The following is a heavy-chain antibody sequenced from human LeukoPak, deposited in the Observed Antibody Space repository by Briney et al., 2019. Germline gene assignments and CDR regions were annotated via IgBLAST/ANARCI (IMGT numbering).Heavy chain of an antibody. CDR2: ISSSGGSI. J-gene: IGHJ4*02. CDR3: AREGCSGGNCYIDY. V-gene: IGHV3-48*03. Sequence: GRALRLSCAASGFTFSTCEMNWVRQAPGKGLEWVSYISSSGGSIYYADSVKGRFTISRDNAKNSLYLQMNSLRAEDTAIYYCAREGCSGGNCYIDYWGQGTLVTVSS. CDR1: GFTFSTCE. D-gene: IGHD2-15*01.